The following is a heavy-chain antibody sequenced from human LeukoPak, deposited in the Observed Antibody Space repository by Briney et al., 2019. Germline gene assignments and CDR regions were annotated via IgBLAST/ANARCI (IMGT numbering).Heavy chain of an antibody. CDR1: GFTFSSYW. CDR2: TNNDGRST. CDR3: ARGGPYSSSSWDY. D-gene: IGHD6-13*01. Sequence: GGSLRLSCAASGFTFSSYWIHWVRQAPGKGLVWVSGTNNDGRSTRYADSVKGRFTISRDNAKNTLYLQMNSLRAEDTAVYYCARGGPYSSSSWDYWGQGTLVTVSS. J-gene: IGHJ4*02. V-gene: IGHV3-74*01.